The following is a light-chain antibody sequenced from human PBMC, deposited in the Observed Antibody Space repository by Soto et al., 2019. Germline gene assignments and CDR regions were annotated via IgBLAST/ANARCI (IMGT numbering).Light chain of an antibody. V-gene: IGKV1-39*01. J-gene: IGKJ5*01. Sequence: DIQMTQSPSSLSASVGDRVTITCRAGQRISRDLNWYQQKPGKAPKLLIYGVSSLHSGVPSRFTGSGSGIDFTLTITSLQPEDFAIYYCQQTYDIPITFGQGTRLEI. CDR3: QQTYDIPIT. CDR2: GVS. CDR1: QRISRD.